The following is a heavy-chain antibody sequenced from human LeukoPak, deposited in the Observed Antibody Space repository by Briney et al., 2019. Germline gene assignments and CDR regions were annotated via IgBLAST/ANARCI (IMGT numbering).Heavy chain of an antibody. CDR2: FYNSGST. CDR3: ARLNYYGSGSYYPPLYNWFDP. D-gene: IGHD3-10*01. J-gene: IGHJ5*02. CDR1: GASISSYF. Sequence: SETLSLTCTVSGASISSYFWSWIRQPAGKGLEWIGRFYNSGSTNYNPSLKSRVTISVDESKNQFSLKLSSVTAADTAVYYCARLNYYGSGSYYPPLYNWFDPWGQGTLVTVSS. V-gene: IGHV4-4*07.